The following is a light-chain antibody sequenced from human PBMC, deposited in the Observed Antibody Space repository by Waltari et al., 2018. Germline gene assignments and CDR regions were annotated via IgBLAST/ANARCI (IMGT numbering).Light chain of an antibody. CDR3: QQYYSYPTLT. J-gene: IGKJ4*01. CDR1: QGISSY. CDR2: AAS. V-gene: IGKV1-8*01. Sequence: AIRITQSPSSLSASTGDRVTIPCRASQGISSYLAWYQQKPGKAPKLLIYAASTLQSGVPSRFCCSGSGTDFTLTISCLQSEEFATYYCQQYYSYPTLTFGGGTKVEIK.